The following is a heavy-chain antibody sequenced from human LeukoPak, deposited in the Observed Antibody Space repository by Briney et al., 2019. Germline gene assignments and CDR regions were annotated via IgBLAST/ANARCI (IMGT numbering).Heavy chain of an antibody. CDR1: GFTFSSYS. D-gene: IGHD6-13*01. Sequence: GGSLRLSCAASGFTFSSYSMNWVRQAPGKGLDWVSSISSSSSYIYYADSVKGRFTISRDNAKNSLYLQMNSLRAEDTAVYYCARGRRIAAAGLYYFDYWGQGTLVTVSS. V-gene: IGHV3-21*01. J-gene: IGHJ4*02. CDR3: ARGRRIAAAGLYYFDY. CDR2: ISSSSSYI.